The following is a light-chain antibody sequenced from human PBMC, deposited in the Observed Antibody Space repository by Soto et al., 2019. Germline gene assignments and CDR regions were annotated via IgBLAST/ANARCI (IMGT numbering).Light chain of an antibody. V-gene: IGLV2-14*01. Sequence: QSALTQPASVSGSPGQSITISCTGTSSDIGGYNYVSWYQQHPGKAPKLMIYDVSYRPSGVSNRFSGSKSGNTASLTISGLQAEDEADYYCSSYTSTNTGVMFGGGTKVTVL. CDR3: SSYTSTNTGVM. CDR1: SSDIGGYNY. J-gene: IGLJ3*02. CDR2: DVS.